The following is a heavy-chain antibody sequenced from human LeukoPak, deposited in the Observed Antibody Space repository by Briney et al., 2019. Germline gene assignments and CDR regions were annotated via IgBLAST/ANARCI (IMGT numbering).Heavy chain of an antibody. D-gene: IGHD3-22*01. CDR3: AIRGVVIRVILVGFHKEAYYFDS. CDR1: GISLSNYG. J-gene: IGHJ4*02. Sequence: PGGSLRLSCAVSGISLSNYGMSWVRQAPGKGLEWVAGISGSGGGTNYADSVKGRFTISRDNPKNTLYLQMNRLRAEDTAVYFCAIRGVVIRVILVGFHKEAYYFDSWGQGALVTVSS. V-gene: IGHV3-23*01. CDR2: ISGSGGGT.